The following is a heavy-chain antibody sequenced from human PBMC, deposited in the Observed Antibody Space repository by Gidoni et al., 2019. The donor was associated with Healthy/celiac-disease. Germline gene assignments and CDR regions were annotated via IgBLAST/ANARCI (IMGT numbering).Heavy chain of an antibody. J-gene: IGHJ5*02. CDR2: LVPIFATA. D-gene: IGHD6-19*01. CDR1: GGTFCSYA. Sequence: QVQLVQSGAEVKKPGSSVKVSCKASGGTFCSYAISWVRKAPCQGLEWLGGLVPIFATANYAQKFQGRVTITADESTSTAYMGLSSLISEDTAVYYCARVGREQWLVWDNWFDPWGQGTLVTVSS. V-gene: IGHV1-69*01. CDR3: ARVGREQWLVWDNWFDP.